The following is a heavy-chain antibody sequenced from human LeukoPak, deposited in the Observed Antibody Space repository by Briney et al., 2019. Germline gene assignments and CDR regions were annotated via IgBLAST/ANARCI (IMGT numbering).Heavy chain of an antibody. Sequence: PSETLSLTCAVSSGSMTTYHWSWVRQPSGKGLEWIGYIHYTGMSNYNPSLRGRVVISLDTPRNQFSLRLNSVTAADTAVYYCARLLPNTLPGLPYNYHYLDVWGKGTTVTVSS. CDR3: ARLLPNTLPGLPYNYHYLDV. CDR1: SGSMTTYH. D-gene: IGHD2/OR15-2a*01. V-gene: IGHV4-59*01. CDR2: IHYTGMS. J-gene: IGHJ6*03.